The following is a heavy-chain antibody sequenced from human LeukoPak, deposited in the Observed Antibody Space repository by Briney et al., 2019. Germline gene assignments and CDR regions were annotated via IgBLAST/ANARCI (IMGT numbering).Heavy chain of an antibody. CDR3: ARSPPVPLGWMYYFDQ. J-gene: IGHJ4*02. V-gene: IGHV4-59*01. D-gene: IGHD7-27*01. Sequence: SETLSLTCTVSGVSISNYIWSWIRQSPGGDLEWIGYVEYTGSTNYNPSLKNRVTISIDRSKNHFSLKLTSVTAADTAVYFCARSPPVPLGWMYYFDQWGQGTRVTVSS. CDR1: GVSISNYI. CDR2: VEYTGST.